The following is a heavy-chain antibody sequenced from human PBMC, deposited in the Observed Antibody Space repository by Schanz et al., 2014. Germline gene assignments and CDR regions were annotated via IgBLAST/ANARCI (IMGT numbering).Heavy chain of an antibody. CDR2: ISRSSSTI. V-gene: IGHV3-11*04. D-gene: IGHD1-26*01. J-gene: IGHJ4*02. Sequence: QVQLQESGPGLVKPSQTLSLTCTVSGGSISSGGYYWSWIRQHPGKGLEWVSYISRSSSTIYYADSVRGRCTISRDNAKNSLYLQMNSLRAEDTAVYYCARDSGSHYLVDYWGQGTLVTVSS. CDR1: GGSISSGGYY. CDR3: ARDSGSHYLVDY.